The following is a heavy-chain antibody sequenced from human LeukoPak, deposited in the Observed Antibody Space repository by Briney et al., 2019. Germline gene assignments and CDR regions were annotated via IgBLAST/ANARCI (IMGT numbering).Heavy chain of an antibody. V-gene: IGHV4-59*01. Sequence: SETLSLTCTVSGGSTSSYYWSWIRQPPGKGLEWIGYIYYSGSTNYNPSLKSRVTISVDTSKNQFSLKLSSVTAADTAVYYCARRQSGYSSGWSFDYWGQGTLVTVSS. CDR1: GGSTSSYY. CDR2: IYYSGST. CDR3: ARRQSGYSSGWSFDY. J-gene: IGHJ4*02. D-gene: IGHD6-19*01.